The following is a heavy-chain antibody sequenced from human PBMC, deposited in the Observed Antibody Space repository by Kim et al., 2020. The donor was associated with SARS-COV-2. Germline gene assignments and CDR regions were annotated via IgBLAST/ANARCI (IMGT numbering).Heavy chain of an antibody. V-gene: IGHV3-23*05. Sequence: GGSLRLSCAASGFNFTGHAVTWVRQAPGKGLEWVAAIVYGGSRSHWADAVKGRFSIAKDNSKNTLFLQLDNLRAEDTAIYYCAIDLSTSGDLWGQGVLVTVSS. J-gene: IGHJ5*02. CDR2: IVYGGSRS. CDR3: AIDLSTSGDL. D-gene: IGHD2-2*01. CDR1: GFNFTGHA.